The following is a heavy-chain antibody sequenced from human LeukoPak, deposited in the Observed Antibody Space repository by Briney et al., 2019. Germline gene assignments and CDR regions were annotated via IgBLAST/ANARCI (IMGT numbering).Heavy chain of an antibody. D-gene: IGHD3-10*01. V-gene: IGHV3-20*04. CDR3: ARDLWFGESPTR. CDR1: GFTFDDYG. CDR2: INWNGGST. Sequence: GGSLRLSSAASGFTFDDYGMSWVRQAPGKGLEWVSGINWNGGSTGYADSVKGRFTISRDNAKNSLYLQMNSLRAEDTALYYCARDLWFGESPTRWGQGTLVTVSS. J-gene: IGHJ4*02.